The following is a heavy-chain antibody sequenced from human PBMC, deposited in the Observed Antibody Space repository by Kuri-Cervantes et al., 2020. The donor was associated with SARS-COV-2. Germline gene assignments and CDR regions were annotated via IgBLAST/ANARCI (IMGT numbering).Heavy chain of an antibody. V-gene: IGHV1-3*01. CDR2: INAGNGNT. CDR3: ARGGRQQLVRIDY. Sequence: ASVKVSCKASEYTFTSYAMHWVRQAPGQRLEWMGWINAGNGNTKYSQKFQGRVTITRDTSASTAYMELSSLRSEDTAVYYCARGGRQQLVRIDYWGQGTLVTVSS. J-gene: IGHJ4*02. D-gene: IGHD6-13*01. CDR1: EYTFTSYA.